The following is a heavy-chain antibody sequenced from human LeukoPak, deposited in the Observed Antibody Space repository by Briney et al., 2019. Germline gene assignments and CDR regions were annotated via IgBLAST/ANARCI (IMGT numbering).Heavy chain of an antibody. CDR3: ARAYYDSSGYSCFDY. CDR1: GYTFTGYY. J-gene: IGHJ4*02. V-gene: IGHV1-2*02. D-gene: IGHD3-22*01. Sequence: ASVKVSCKASGYTFTGYYMHWVRQAPGQGLEWMGWINPNSGGTNYAQTFQGRVTMTRDTSISTAYMELSRLRSDDTAVYYCARAYYDSSGYSCFDYWGQGTLVTVSS. CDR2: INPNSGGT.